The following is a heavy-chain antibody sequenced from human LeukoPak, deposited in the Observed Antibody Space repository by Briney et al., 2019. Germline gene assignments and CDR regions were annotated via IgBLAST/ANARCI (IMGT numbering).Heavy chain of an antibody. Sequence: PGGSLRLSCAASGITFSSYGMHWVRQAPGKGLEWVAVISYDGSNKYYADSVKGRFTISRDNSKNTLYLQMNSLRAEDTAVYYCARVGPTDYDYVWGSYRATSDAFDIWGQGTMVTVSS. V-gene: IGHV3-30*03. CDR2: ISYDGSNK. J-gene: IGHJ3*02. CDR1: GITFSSYG. CDR3: ARVGPTDYDYVWGSYRATSDAFDI. D-gene: IGHD3-16*02.